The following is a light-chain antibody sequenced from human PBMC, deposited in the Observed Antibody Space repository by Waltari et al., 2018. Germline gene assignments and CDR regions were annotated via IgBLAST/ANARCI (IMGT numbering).Light chain of an antibody. Sequence: DIQMTQSPLSLSASVGDRVTVTCRASQSVSTHLNLYQHKPGKAPQLLVYSASFLETGVPSRFSAGGAGTDFNFTITAVQPEDFATYYCQETYTPPWTFGPGTRLEIK. J-gene: IGKJ1*01. V-gene: IGKV1-39*01. CDR2: SAS. CDR1: QSVSTH. CDR3: QETYTPPWT.